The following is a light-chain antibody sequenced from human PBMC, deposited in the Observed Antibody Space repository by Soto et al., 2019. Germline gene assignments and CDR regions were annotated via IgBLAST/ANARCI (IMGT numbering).Light chain of an antibody. CDR1: QGISNS. CDR3: LHYNSYRFT. J-gene: IGKJ4*01. Sequence: DIQMTQSPSALSASLGDRVTITCRASQGISNSLAWFQQKPGRVPKRLIYGASTLRSWAPSRFNGSASGAAVNLTISRLQPEDFATYYCLHYNSYRFTVGGGTKVELK. CDR2: GAS. V-gene: IGKV1-17*03.